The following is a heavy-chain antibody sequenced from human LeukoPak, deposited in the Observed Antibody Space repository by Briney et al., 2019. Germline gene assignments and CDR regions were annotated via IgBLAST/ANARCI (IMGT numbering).Heavy chain of an antibody. D-gene: IGHD3-10*01. CDR2: IIPILGIA. J-gene: IGHJ4*02. Sequence: PVKVSCKASGYTFTGYYMHWVRQAPGQGLEWMGRIIPILGIANYAQKFQGRVTITADKSTSTAYMELSSLRSEDTAVYYCAGHYGSGSYTLDYWGQGTLVTVSS. CDR3: AGHYGSGSYTLDY. V-gene: IGHV1-69*02. CDR1: GYTFTGYY.